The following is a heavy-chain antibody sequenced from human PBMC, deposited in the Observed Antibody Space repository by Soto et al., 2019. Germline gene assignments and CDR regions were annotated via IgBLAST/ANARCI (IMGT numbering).Heavy chain of an antibody. J-gene: IGHJ4*02. D-gene: IGHD3-3*01. CDR1: GGSISSYY. CDR3: ARAGGFEVVTIFDY. CDR2: IYASGTT. Sequence: SGTLSLTCTVSGGSISSYYWSWIRQPAGKGLEYIGRIYASGTTNYNPSLKSRVTMSVDAFENQFSLRLTSVTAADTAVYYCARAGGFEVVTIFDYWGRGSLVIVS. V-gene: IGHV4-4*07.